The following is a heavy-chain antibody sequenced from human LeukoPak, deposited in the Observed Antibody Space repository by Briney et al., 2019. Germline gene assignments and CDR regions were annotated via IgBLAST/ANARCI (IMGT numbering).Heavy chain of an antibody. D-gene: IGHD6-13*01. Sequence: QPGGSLRLSCAASGFTFSSYGMHWVRQAPGKGLGWGAFIRYDGSNKYYPDSVKGRFTISRDNSKNTLYLQMNSLRAEDTAVYYCAKEDRIAAAPGGFDYWGQGTLVTVSS. CDR2: IRYDGSNK. CDR1: GFTFSSYG. CDR3: AKEDRIAAAPGGFDY. V-gene: IGHV3-30*02. J-gene: IGHJ4*02.